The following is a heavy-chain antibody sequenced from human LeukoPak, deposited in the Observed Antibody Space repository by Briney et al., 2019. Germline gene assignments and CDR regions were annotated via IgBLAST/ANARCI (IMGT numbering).Heavy chain of an antibody. D-gene: IGHD3-22*01. CDR2: IRFDGNNK. J-gene: IGHJ4*02. CDR1: GFIFSSYG. V-gene: IGHV3-30*02. Sequence: GGSLRLSCAASGFIFSSYGMHWVRQAPGKGLEWVAFIRFDGNNKSYADSVKGRFTISRDNSKNTLYLQMNSLRPEDTAVYYCAKEQRHYYDTSNYPTYYFDYWGQGTLVTVSS. CDR3: AKEQRHYYDTSNYPTYYFDY.